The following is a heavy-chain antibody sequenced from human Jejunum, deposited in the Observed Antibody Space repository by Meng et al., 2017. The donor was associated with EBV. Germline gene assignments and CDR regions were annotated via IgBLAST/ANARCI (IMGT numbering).Heavy chain of an antibody. V-gene: IGHV3-20*01. J-gene: IGHJ4*02. CDR3: ARDKRGAGYCHDY. CDR1: GFTLEDYG. Sequence: EMQVAWSGGGVVRPGGSLRLSCVASGFTLEDYGMNWVRKVPGKGLEWVATINWDGRRTGYADSVKGRFTISRDNAKNSLYLQMNSLRAEDTALYHCARDKRGAGYCHDYWGQGTLVTVSS. CDR2: INWDGRRT. D-gene: IGHD2-2*03.